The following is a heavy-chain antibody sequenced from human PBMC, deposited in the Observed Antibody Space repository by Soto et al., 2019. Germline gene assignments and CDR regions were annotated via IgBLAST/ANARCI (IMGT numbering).Heavy chain of an antibody. CDR3: ARSWLDPFMDV. CDR2: INPSGGST. Sequence: QVQLVQSGAEVKKPGASVKVSCKASGYTFTSYYMHWVRQAPGQGLEWMGIINPSGGSTSYAQKFQGXXTXAXXTSTSTVYMELSSLGSEDTAVYYCARSWLDPFMDVWGQGTTVTVSS. J-gene: IGHJ6*02. CDR1: GYTFTSYY. D-gene: IGHD5-12*01. V-gene: IGHV1-46*03.